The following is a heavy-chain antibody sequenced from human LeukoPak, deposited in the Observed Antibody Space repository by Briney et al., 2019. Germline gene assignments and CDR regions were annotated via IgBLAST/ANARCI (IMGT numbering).Heavy chain of an antibody. CDR1: GGSIRSSSYY. CDR3: ARQVVAVAGTGYFDY. CDR2: IYYSGST. D-gene: IGHD6-19*01. V-gene: IGHV4-39*01. Sequence: SETLSLTCTVSGGSIRSSSYYWGWIRQPPGKGLEWIGSIYYSGSTYYNASLKSRGTISVDTSKDQFSLKLNSVTAADTAVYFCARQVVAVAGTGYFDYWGQGTLVTVSS. J-gene: IGHJ4*02.